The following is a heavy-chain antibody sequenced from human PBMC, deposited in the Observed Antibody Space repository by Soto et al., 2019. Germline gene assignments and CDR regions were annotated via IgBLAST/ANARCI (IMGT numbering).Heavy chain of an antibody. CDR2: ISAYNGNT. J-gene: IGHJ5*02. Sequence: ASVKVSCKASGSTFTSYGISWVRQAPGQGLEWMGWISAYNGNTNYAQKLQGRVTMTTDTSTSTAYMELRSLRSDDTAVYYCARGAYGSGITLFDPWGQGTLVTVSS. D-gene: IGHD3-10*01. V-gene: IGHV1-18*01. CDR3: ARGAYGSGITLFDP. CDR1: GSTFTSYG.